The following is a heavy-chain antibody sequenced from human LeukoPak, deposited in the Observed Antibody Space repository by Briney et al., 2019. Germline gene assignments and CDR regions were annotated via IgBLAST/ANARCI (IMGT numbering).Heavy chain of an antibody. D-gene: IGHD1-7*01. J-gene: IGHJ6*02. CDR3: ARDDDWNYVARLHYHYGMDV. CDR2: ISAYNGNT. V-gene: IGHV1-18*01. CDR1: GYTFTSYG. Sequence: GASVKVSCKASGYTFTSYGISWVRQAPGQGLEWMGWISAYNGNTNYAQKLQGRVTMTTDTSTSTAYMELRSLRSDDTAVYYCARDDDWNYVARLHYHYGMDVWGQGTTVTVSS.